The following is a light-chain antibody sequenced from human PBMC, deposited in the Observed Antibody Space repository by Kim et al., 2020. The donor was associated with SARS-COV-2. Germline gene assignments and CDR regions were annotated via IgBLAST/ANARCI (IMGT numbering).Light chain of an antibody. Sequence: SLTTSCTGTSSDVGGYNYVSWYQQHPGKAPKLMIYDVSNRPSGVSNRFSGSKSGNTASLTISGLQAEDEADYYCSSYTSSSTLEVFGTGTKVTVL. CDR2: DVS. J-gene: IGLJ1*01. CDR1: SSDVGGYNY. V-gene: IGLV2-14*03. CDR3: SSYTSSSTLEV.